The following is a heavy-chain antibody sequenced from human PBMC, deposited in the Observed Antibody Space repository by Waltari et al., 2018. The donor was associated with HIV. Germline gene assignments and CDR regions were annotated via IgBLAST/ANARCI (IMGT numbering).Heavy chain of an antibody. D-gene: IGHD3-9*01. J-gene: IGHJ2*01. CDR3: ARGLDILTGHYHWFLDV. CDR2: VYTSGSA. Sequence: QVQLQESGPGLVKPSQTLSLTCTVSGGSITSGDYYRTWIRQPAGKGLEWIGRVYTSGSANYNPSLRSQVTMSLDTSKNQFSLKLTSVTAADTAVYYCARGLDILTGHYHWFLDVWGRGTLVTVSS. V-gene: IGHV4-61*02. CDR1: GGSITSGDYY.